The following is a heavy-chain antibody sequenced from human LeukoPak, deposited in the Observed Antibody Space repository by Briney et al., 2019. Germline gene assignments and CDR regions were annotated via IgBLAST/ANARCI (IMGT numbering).Heavy chain of an antibody. D-gene: IGHD3-3*01. CDR3: ARGRFWAFDV. Sequence: SETLSFTCTVNGGSFSAFYWIWIRQSPEKGLEWIGEINHSGNTNYNPSLESRFTISVQTSKSQFSLKLRSATAADTAVYYCARGRFWAFDVWGLGTLVTVSS. V-gene: IGHV4-34*01. J-gene: IGHJ3*01. CDR2: INHSGNT. CDR1: GGSFSAFY.